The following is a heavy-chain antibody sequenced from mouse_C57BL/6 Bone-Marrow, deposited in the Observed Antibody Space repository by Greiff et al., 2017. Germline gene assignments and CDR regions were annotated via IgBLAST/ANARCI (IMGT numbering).Heavy chain of an antibody. V-gene: IGHV1-80*01. CDR3: AGYNPYWYFDV. J-gene: IGHJ1*03. CDR2: IYPGDGDT. Sequence: VQLQQSGAELVKPGASVKISCKASGYAFSSYWMNWVKQRPGKGLEWIGQIYPGDGDTKYNGKFKGKATLTAAKSSSTAYMQLSSLTSEDSAVYFCAGYNPYWYFDVWGTGTTVTVSS. CDR1: GYAFSSYW. D-gene: IGHD3-1*01.